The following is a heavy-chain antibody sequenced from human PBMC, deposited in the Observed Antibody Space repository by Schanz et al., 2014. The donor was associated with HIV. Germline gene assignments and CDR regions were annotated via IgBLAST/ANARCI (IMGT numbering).Heavy chain of an antibody. CDR3: ARDNRGDYYLDS. Sequence: QVQLVESGGGVVQPGRSLRLSCAASGFRFSSYGMHWVRQAPGKGLEWEAILWFDGGIDYYVDSVKGRFTVFRDNSKNTLYLQMNSLSPEDTAVYYCARDNRGDYYLDSWGQGTLVTVSS. D-gene: IGHD4-17*01. CDR1: GFRFSSYG. J-gene: IGHJ1*01. V-gene: IGHV3-33*01. CDR2: LWFDGGID.